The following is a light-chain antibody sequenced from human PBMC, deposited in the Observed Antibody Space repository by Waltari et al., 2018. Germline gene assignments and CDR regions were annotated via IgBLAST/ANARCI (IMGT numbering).Light chain of an antibody. CDR3: QQRSNWPPLFT. Sequence: EIVLTQSPATLSLSPGERATLSCRASQSFSSDLAWYQQKPGQAPRLLIYDASNRATGIPARFSGSGSVTDFTLTISSLEPEDFAVYYCQQRSNWPPLFTFGPGTKVDIK. J-gene: IGKJ3*01. CDR2: DAS. V-gene: IGKV3-11*01. CDR1: QSFSSD.